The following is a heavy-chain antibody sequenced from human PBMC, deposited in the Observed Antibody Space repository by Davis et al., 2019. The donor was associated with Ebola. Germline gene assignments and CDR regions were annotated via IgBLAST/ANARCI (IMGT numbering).Heavy chain of an antibody. CDR2: INAGNGDT. V-gene: IGHV1-3*01. J-gene: IGHJ5*02. CDR1: VYIFTTYA. Sequence: SDHVPCKASVYIFTTYATHRARHPPGHPLEWMGWINAGNGDTKYSQNFRGRVTITRDTSASTSYMELSSLRSEDTAVFYCARGKTVAGTRGLSWFDPWGPGTLVTVSS. D-gene: IGHD6-19*01. CDR3: ARGKTVAGTRGLSWFDP.